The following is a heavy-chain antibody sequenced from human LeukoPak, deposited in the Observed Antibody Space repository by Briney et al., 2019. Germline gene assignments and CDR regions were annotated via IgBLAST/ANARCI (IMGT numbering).Heavy chain of an antibody. CDR1: GYTFTSYY. J-gene: IGHJ6*03. Sequence: ASVKVSCKASGYTFTSYYMHWVRQAPGQGLEWMGLINPTGGSTGYAQKFQGRVTMTRDTSISTAYMELSRLRSDDTAVYYCARDRDAYDYGDYEGFDYYYYYMDVWGKGTTVTVSS. D-gene: IGHD4-17*01. V-gene: IGHV1-2*06. CDR3: ARDRDAYDYGDYEGFDYYYYYMDV. CDR2: INPTGGST.